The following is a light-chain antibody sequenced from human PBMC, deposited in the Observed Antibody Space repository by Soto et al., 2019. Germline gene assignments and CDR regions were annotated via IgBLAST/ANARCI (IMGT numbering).Light chain of an antibody. J-gene: IGKJ4*01. CDR1: QSVRND. CDR3: QQRTNWPPT. V-gene: IGKV3-11*01. CDR2: SAS. Sequence: EIVLTQSPATLSLSPGERATLSCRASQSVRNDLVWYHQKPGQAPRVLIYSASNRATGIPARFSGSGPGTDFARTISSLGHEDFAVYSCQQRTNWPPTFGGGTKLEMK.